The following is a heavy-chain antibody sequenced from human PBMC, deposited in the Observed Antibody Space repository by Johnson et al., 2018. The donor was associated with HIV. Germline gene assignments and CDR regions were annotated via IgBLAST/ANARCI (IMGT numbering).Heavy chain of an antibody. CDR3: AKDLCTEREDDVFDV. V-gene: IGHV3-30*14. CDR2: TSFDESTK. J-gene: IGHJ3*01. CDR1: GFTFSNFA. Sequence: VESGGGVVQPGRSLRLSCAASGFTFSNFAMHWVRQAPGKGLAWVTFTSFDESTKYYADSVKGRFTISRDNSKNTLYLQMNSLRAEDTAVYYCAKDLCTEREDDVFDVWGQGTMVTVSS. D-gene: IGHD1-26*01.